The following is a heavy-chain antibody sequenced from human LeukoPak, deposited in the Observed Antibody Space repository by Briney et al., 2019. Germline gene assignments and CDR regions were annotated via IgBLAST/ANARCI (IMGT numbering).Heavy chain of an antibody. D-gene: IGHD3-10*01. V-gene: IGHV4-4*08. CDR3: ARTRYYYNSRSYGAPYYFDY. Sequence: SETLSLTCTVSGGSISSYYWTWIRQAPGKGLEWIGRIYTSGSTNYNPSLKSRVTISVDTSKNQFSLKLSSVTAADTAVYYCARTRYYYNSRSYGAPYYFDYWGQGTLVTVSS. J-gene: IGHJ4*02. CDR1: GGSISSYY. CDR2: IYTSGST.